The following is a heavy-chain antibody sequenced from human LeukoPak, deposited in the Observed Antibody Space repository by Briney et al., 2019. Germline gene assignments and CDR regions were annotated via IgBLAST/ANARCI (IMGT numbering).Heavy chain of an antibody. Sequence: SGGPLRLSCAASAFTFSDYSMNWVRQAPGKGLEWISYISGRSSTIYYADSVRGRFTISRDNAKNSMYLQMNVLSCEDNAVYYCARDRLTSGSYFFDYWGQGTLVTVSS. D-gene: IGHD1-26*01. CDR3: ARDRLTSGSYFFDY. V-gene: IGHV3-48*01. CDR1: AFTFSDYS. CDR2: ISGRSSTI. J-gene: IGHJ4*02.